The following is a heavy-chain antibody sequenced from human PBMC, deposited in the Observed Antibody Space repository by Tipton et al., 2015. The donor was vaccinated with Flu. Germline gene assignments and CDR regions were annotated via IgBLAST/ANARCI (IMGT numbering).Heavy chain of an antibody. J-gene: IGHJ4*02. CDR1: GFTVSGNY. V-gene: IGHV3-66*02. Sequence: GSLRLSYAAPGFTVSGNYMTWVRQAPGKGLEWVSVIYDDGRTFYADSVKGRFTISRDNSKNTLSLQMNSLRPEDTAVYYCATRGSSWLGSDYWGQGTLVTVSS. CDR3: ATRGSSWLGSDY. CDR2: IYDDGRT. D-gene: IGHD6-13*01.